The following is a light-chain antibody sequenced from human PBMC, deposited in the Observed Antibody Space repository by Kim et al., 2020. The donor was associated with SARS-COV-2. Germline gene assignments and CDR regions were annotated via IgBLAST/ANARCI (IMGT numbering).Light chain of an antibody. Sequence: RATINCKSTQSVLNTSTYGNNLAWYHRKPGQPPKVLIYWASSRESGVPDRVSGSGSGTDFTLTISSLQAEDVAVYYCQQYYITPYTFGQGTKLEIK. CDR3: QQYYITPYT. J-gene: IGKJ2*01. CDR2: WAS. CDR1: QSVLNTSTYGNN. V-gene: IGKV4-1*01.